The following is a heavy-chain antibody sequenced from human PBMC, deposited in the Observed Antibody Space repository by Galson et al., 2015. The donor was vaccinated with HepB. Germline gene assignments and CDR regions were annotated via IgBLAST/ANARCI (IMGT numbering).Heavy chain of an antibody. CDR3: AKGGDASGYYLGAEYFHH. J-gene: IGHJ1*01. D-gene: IGHD3-22*01. Sequence: SLRLSCAASGLTFNSYAMSWVRQAPGKGLEWVSGINGRGGNTYYADSVKGRFTISRDDSKSTLYLQMNSLRAEDTAVYYCAKGGDASGYYLGAEYFHHWGQGTLVTVSS. CDR1: GLTFNSYA. CDR2: INGRGGNT. V-gene: IGHV3-23*01.